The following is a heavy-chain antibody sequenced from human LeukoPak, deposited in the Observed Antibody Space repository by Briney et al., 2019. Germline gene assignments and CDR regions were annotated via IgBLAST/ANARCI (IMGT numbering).Heavy chain of an antibody. CDR3: ARVRIGQQLDKYYYYAMDV. D-gene: IGHD6-13*01. V-gene: IGHV1-2*02. J-gene: IGHJ6*02. CDR2: INPNSGGT. Sequence: ASLKVSCKASVYTFTDYYMHWVREAPGQGLWWMGWINPNSGGTNYAQKFQGRVTMTTDTSISTAYMEVSRLRSDDTAVYYCARVRIGQQLDKYYYYAMDVWGQGTTVTVSS. CDR1: VYTFTDYY.